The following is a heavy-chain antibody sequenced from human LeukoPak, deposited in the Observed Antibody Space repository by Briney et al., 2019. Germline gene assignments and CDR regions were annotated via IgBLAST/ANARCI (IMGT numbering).Heavy chain of an antibody. Sequence: SETLSLTCTVSGGSINSTNYYWGWIRQPPGKGLEWIGSIYYSGSTYSNPSLKSRVTISVDTSKNQFSLKLSSVAAADTAVYHCARQGSLSYCSGGSCWFDPWGQGTLVTVSS. J-gene: IGHJ5*02. CDR1: GGSINSTNYY. CDR2: IYYSGST. D-gene: IGHD2-15*01. CDR3: ARQGSLSYCSGGSCWFDP. V-gene: IGHV4-39*01.